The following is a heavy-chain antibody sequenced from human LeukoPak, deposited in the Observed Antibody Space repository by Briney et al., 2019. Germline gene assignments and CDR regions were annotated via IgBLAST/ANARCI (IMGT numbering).Heavy chain of an antibody. V-gene: IGHV4-39*01. CDR2: IYYSGST. CDR3: ARVGAKYYFDY. CDR1: GGSISSSSYY. J-gene: IGHJ4*02. Sequence: SETLSLTCTVSGGSISSSSYYWGWIRQPPGKGLEWIGSIYYSGSTYYNPSLKSRVTIPVDTSKNQFSLKLSSVTAADTAVYYCARVGAKYYFDYWGQGTLVTVSS. D-gene: IGHD1-26*01.